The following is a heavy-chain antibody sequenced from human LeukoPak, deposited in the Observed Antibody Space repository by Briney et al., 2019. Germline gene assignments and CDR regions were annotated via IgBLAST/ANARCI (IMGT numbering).Heavy chain of an antibody. V-gene: IGHV3-20*04. Sequence: GGSLRLSCAASGFTFDDYGMSWVRQAPGKGLEWVSGINWDGGSTGYADSVKGRFTISRDNAKNSLYLQMNSLRAEDTALYYCARTSYYYYMDVWGKGTTVTVSS. CDR1: GFTFDDYG. J-gene: IGHJ6*03. CDR2: INWDGGST. CDR3: ARTSYYYYMDV.